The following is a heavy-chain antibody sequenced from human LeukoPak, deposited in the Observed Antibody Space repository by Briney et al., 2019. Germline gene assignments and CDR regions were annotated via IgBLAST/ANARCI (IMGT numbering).Heavy chain of an antibody. CDR2: IKQDGSEK. CDR1: GSIFSDYW. D-gene: IGHD4/OR15-4a*01. Sequence: GGSLRLSCTASGSIFSDYWMSWVRQAPGKGLEWVANIKQDGSEKHYVDSVKDRFTISRDNAKSSLYLQMNSLRAEDTAVYYCAKSALQDRSTWCEHYDCWGPGTLVTVPS. CDR3: AKSALQDRSTWCEHYDC. V-gene: IGHV3-7*01. J-gene: IGHJ4*02.